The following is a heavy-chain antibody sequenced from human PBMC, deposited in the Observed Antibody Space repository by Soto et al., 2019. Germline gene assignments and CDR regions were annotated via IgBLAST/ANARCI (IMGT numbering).Heavy chain of an antibody. D-gene: IGHD4-17*01. V-gene: IGHV2-5*02. Sequence: QITLKESGPTLVKPTQTLMLTCTFSGFLLSTSGVGVGWMRQPPGKALEWLAVVYWDDTKHYSPSLKSRLTITKDNSKNQVVLTMTNMDPVDTATYFCAHKGYGDYPLDYWGQGTLVTVSS. CDR2: VYWDDTK. CDR1: GFLLSTSGVG. CDR3: AHKGYGDYPLDY. J-gene: IGHJ4*02.